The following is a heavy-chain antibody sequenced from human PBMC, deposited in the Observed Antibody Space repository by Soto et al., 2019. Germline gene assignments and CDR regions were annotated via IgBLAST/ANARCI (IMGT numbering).Heavy chain of an antibody. Sequence: QVQLQQWGAGLLKPSETLSLTCAVYGGSFSGYYWSWIRQPPGKGLEWIGEINHSGSTNYNPSLKSRVIISVDTSKNQFSLKLSSVTAADTAVYYCARGPRIVVVVAATIKFDYWGQGTLVTVSS. CDR3: ARGPRIVVVVAATIKFDY. V-gene: IGHV4-34*01. CDR2: INHSGST. J-gene: IGHJ4*02. CDR1: GGSFSGYY. D-gene: IGHD2-15*01.